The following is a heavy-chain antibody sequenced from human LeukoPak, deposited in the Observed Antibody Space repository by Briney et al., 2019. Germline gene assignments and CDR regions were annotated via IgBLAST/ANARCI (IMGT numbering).Heavy chain of an antibody. D-gene: IGHD3-22*01. CDR1: GYTLTELS. CDR2: FDPEDGET. Sequence: ASVKVPCKVSGYTLTELSMHWVRQAPGKGLEWMGGFDPEDGETIYAQKLQGRVTMTEDTSTDTAYMELSSLRSEDTAVYYCAKRGWWYDSSGYYEGGFDYWGQGTLVTVSS. V-gene: IGHV1-24*01. J-gene: IGHJ4*02. CDR3: AKRGWWYDSSGYYEGGFDY.